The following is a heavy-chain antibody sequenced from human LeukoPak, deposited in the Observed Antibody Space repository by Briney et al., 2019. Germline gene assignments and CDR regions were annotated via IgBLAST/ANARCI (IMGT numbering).Heavy chain of an antibody. J-gene: IGHJ5*02. CDR1: GGSFSGYY. V-gene: IGHV4-34*01. CDR2: INHSGST. D-gene: IGHD1-26*01. Sequence: SETLSLTCAVYGGSFSGYYWSWIRQPPGKGLEWIGEINHSGSTNYNPSLKSRVTISVDTSKNQFSLKLSSVTAADTAVYYCARDKGGSYSNWFDPWGQGTLVTVSS. CDR3: ARDKGGSYSNWFDP.